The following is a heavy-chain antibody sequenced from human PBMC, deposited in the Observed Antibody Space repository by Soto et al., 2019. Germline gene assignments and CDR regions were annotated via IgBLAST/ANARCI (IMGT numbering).Heavy chain of an antibody. CDR2: IYHSGST. V-gene: IGHV4-4*02. Sequence: SESLRHPCAFSGGTFISNHWRICVRQPPEKEMEWIGEIYHSGSTNYNPSLKSRVTISVDKSKNQFSLKLSSVTAADTAVYYCARTRSQRIWFGERTTSRFCGMDVWGQGTTVS. J-gene: IGHJ6*02. CDR3: ARTRSQRIWFGERTTSRFCGMDV. CDR1: GGTFISNHW. D-gene: IGHD3-10*01.